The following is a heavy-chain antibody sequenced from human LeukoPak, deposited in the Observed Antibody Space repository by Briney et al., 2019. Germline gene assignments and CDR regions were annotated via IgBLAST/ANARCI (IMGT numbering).Heavy chain of an antibody. V-gene: IGHV1-2*06. CDR3: ARDAYGGNSHNDY. CDR2: INPNSGGT. J-gene: IGHJ4*02. D-gene: IGHD4-23*01. CDR1: GYTFTGYY. Sequence: ASVKVSCKASGYTFTGYYMHWVRQAPGQGLEWMGRINPNSGGTNYAQKFQGRVTMTRDTSISTAYMELSRLRSDDTAVYYCARDAYGGNSHNDYWGQGTLVTVSS.